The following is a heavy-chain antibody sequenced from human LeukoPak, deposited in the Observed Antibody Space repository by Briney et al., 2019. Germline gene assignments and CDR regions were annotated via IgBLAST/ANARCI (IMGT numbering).Heavy chain of an antibody. V-gene: IGHV1-24*01. CDR3: ATNYGYCSGGSCYARWFDP. Sequence: ASVKVSCKVSGYTLTELSMHWVRQAPGKGLEWMGGFDPEDGETIYAQKFRGRVTMTEDTSTDTAYMELSSLRSEDTAVYYCATNYGYCSGGSCYARWFDPWGQGTLVTVSS. CDR1: GYTLTELS. CDR2: FDPEDGET. D-gene: IGHD2-15*01. J-gene: IGHJ5*02.